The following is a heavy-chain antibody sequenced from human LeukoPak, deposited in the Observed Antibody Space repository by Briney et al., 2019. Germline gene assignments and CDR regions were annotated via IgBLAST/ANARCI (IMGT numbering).Heavy chain of an antibody. CDR1: GFTFSSYG. CDR3: AKDKDPWKCTSISDFDY. J-gene: IGHJ4*02. Sequence: QPGGSLRLSCAASGFTFSSYGMHWVRPAPGKGLEWVAFIRYDGSNKYYADSVKGRFTISRDNSKNTLYPQMNSLRAEDTAVYFCAKDKDPWKCTSISDFDYWGQGTLVTVSS. D-gene: IGHD1-1*01. V-gene: IGHV3-30*02. CDR2: IRYDGSNK.